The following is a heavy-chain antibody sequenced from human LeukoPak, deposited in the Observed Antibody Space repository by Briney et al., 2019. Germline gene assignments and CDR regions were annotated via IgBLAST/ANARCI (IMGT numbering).Heavy chain of an antibody. V-gene: IGHV1-8*03. Sequence: ASVKVSCKASGGTFSSYAISWVRQATGQGLEWMGWMNPNSGNTGYAQKFQGRVTITRNTSISTAYMELSSLRSEDTAVYYCARIGGSSWYGGMDVWGKGTTVTVSS. D-gene: IGHD6-13*01. CDR1: GGTFSSYA. CDR2: MNPNSGNT. CDR3: ARIGGSSWYGGMDV. J-gene: IGHJ6*03.